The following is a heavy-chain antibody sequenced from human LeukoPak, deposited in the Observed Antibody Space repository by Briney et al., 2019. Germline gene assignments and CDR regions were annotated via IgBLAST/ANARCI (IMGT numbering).Heavy chain of an antibody. CDR3: ARDEVLGYCSGGSCPSTFDY. J-gene: IGHJ4*02. CDR2: INPNSGGT. Sequence: ASVKVSCKASGYTFTGYYMHWVRQAPGQGLEWMGWINPNSGGTNYAQKFQGRVTMTRDTSISTAYMELSRLRSDDTAVYYCARDEVLGYCSGGSCPSTFDYWGQGTLVTVSS. D-gene: IGHD2-15*01. CDR1: GYTFTGYY. V-gene: IGHV1-2*02.